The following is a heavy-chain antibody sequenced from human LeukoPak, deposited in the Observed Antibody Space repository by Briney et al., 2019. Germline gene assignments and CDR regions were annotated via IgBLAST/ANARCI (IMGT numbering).Heavy chain of an antibody. Sequence: SETLSLTCAVSGGSISSGGYSWSWIRQPPGKGLEWIGYIYHSGSTYYNPSLKSRVTISVDRSKNQFSLKLSSVTAAHTAVYYCARVARGVAAPYFDYWGQGTLVTVSS. V-gene: IGHV4-30-2*01. CDR2: IYHSGST. CDR3: ARVARGVAAPYFDY. J-gene: IGHJ4*02. CDR1: GGSISSGGYS. D-gene: IGHD6-6*01.